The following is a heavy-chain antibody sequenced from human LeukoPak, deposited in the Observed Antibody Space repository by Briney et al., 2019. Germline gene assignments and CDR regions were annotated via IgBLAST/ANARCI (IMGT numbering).Heavy chain of an antibody. CDR1: GVTFSSYG. CDR2: IWYDGSNK. Sequence: PGRSLRLSCAASGVTFSSYGMHWVRQAPGKGLEWVAVIWYDGSNKYYADSVKGRFTISRDNSKNTLYLQMNSLRAEDTAVYYCARDSAPHYDILTGYYAGVPYYFDYWGQGTLVTVSS. CDR3: ARDSAPHYDILTGYYAGVPYYFDY. D-gene: IGHD3-9*01. J-gene: IGHJ4*02. V-gene: IGHV3-33*01.